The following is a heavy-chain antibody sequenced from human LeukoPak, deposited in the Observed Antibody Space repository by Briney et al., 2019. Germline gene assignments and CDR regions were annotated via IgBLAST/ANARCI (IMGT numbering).Heavy chain of an antibody. CDR3: ATSKRDGYNYFDY. CDR2: ISGSGGST. D-gene: IGHD5-24*01. CDR1: GFTFSSYA. Sequence: GGSLRLSCAASGFTFSSYAMSWVRQAPGKGLEWVSAISGSGGSTYYADSVKGRFTISRDNSKNTLYLQMNSLRAEDTAIYYCATSKRDGYNYFDYWGQGTLVTVSS. J-gene: IGHJ4*02. V-gene: IGHV3-23*01.